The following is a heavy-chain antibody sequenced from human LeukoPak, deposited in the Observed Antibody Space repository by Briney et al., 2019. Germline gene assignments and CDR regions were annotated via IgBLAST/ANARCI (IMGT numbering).Heavy chain of an antibody. CDR1: GFTFSSYA. CDR3: AREVGNTGGFDP. CDR2: ISSNGGST. Sequence: PGGSLRLSCAASGFTFSSYAMHWVRQAPGKGLEYVSAISSNGGSTYYANSVKGRLTISRDNSKNTLYLQMGSLRAEDMAVYYCAREVGNTGGFDPWGQGTLVTVSS. V-gene: IGHV3-64*01. D-gene: IGHD4-23*01. J-gene: IGHJ5*02.